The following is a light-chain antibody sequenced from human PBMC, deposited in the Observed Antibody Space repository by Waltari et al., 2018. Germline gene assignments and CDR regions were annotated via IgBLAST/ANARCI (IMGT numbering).Light chain of an antibody. CDR3: QTWGTGIWV. CDR1: SGHSTYA. V-gene: IGLV4-69*01. J-gene: IGLJ3*02. CDR2: VNNDGSH. Sequence: QLVLTQSSSASASLGASVKLTCTLSSGHSTYAIAWHQQQPEKGPRFLMKVNNDGSHNKGDGIPDRFSGSSSGAERYLTLSSLQSEDEADYYCQTWGTGIWVFGGGTKLTVL.